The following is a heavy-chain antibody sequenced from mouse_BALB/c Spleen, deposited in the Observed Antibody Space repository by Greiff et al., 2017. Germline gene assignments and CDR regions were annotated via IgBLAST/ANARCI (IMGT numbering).Heavy chain of an antibody. V-gene: IGHV1S81*02. CDR3: TRFTTALYYAMDY. D-gene: IGHD1-2*01. CDR1: GYTFTSYY. J-gene: IGHJ4*01. Sequence: QVQLQQPGAELVKPGASVKLSCKASGYTFTSYYMYWVKQRPGQGLEWIGGINPSNGGTNFNEKFKSKATLTVDKSSSTAYMQLSSLTSEDSAVYYCTRFTTALYYAMDYWGQGTSVTVSS. CDR2: INPSNGGT.